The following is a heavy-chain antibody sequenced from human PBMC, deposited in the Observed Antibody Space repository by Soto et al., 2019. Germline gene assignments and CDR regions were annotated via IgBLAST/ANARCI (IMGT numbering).Heavy chain of an antibody. CDR3: AKEDGGYDFWSGYPELIDY. Sequence: GGSLRLSCAASGFTFSSYGMHWVRQAPGKGLEWVAVISYDGSNKYYADSVKGRFTISRDNSKNTLYLQMNSLRAEDTAVYYCAKEDGGYDFWSGYPELIDYWGQGTLVTVSS. CDR1: GFTFSSYG. CDR2: ISYDGSNK. D-gene: IGHD3-3*01. V-gene: IGHV3-30*18. J-gene: IGHJ4*02.